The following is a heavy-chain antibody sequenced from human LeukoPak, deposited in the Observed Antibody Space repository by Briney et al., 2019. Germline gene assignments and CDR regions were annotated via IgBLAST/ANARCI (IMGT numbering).Heavy chain of an antibody. J-gene: IGHJ6*02. CDR2: IIPIFGTA. CDR1: GGTFISYA. D-gene: IGHD3-3*01. V-gene: IGHV1-69*13. CDR3: ASDVNYDFWSGYYAAPLDV. Sequence: SVKVSCKASGGTFISYAISWVRQAPGQGLEWMGGIIPIFGTANYAQKFQGRVTITADESTSTAYMELSSLRSEDTAVYYCASDVNYDFWSGYYAAPLDVWGQGTTVTVSS.